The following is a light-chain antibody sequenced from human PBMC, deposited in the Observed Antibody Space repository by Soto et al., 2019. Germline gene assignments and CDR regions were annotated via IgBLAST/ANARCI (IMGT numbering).Light chain of an antibody. J-gene: IGKJ5*01. CDR3: QQRCNWPIT. CDR1: QSVSSY. Sequence: EIVLTQSPATLSLSPGERATLSCRASQSVSSYLAWYQQKPGQAPRLLIYDASTRAPGIPARFSGSGSGTDFTLTISSLEPEDFAVYYCQQRCNWPITFGQGTRLEIK. CDR2: DAS. V-gene: IGKV3-11*01.